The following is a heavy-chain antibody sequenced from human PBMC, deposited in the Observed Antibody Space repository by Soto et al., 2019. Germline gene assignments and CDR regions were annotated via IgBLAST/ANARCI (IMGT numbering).Heavy chain of an antibody. CDR2: ISYDGSNK. CDR3: AKDMLLFGFLTYYYDSSGYYRLFDY. Sequence: QVQLVESGGGVVQPGRSLGLSCAASGFTFSTYGMHWVRQAPGKGLEWVAVISYDGSNKYYADPVKGRFTISRDNSKNTLYLQMNSLRAEDTAVYYCAKDMLLFGFLTYYYDSSGYYRLFDYWGQGTLVTVSS. V-gene: IGHV3-30*18. CDR1: GFTFSTYG. D-gene: IGHD3-22*01. J-gene: IGHJ4*02.